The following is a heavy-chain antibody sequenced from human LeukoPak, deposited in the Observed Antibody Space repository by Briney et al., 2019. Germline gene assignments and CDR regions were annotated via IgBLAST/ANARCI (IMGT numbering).Heavy chain of an antibody. CDR1: GASITGGSYY. CDR3: ARGLWDKGDRFEY. J-gene: IGHJ4*02. Sequence: SQTLSLTCTVSGASITGGSYYWTWIRQPAGKGLEWIGRIYTSGITTYNPSLKSRVTISLDMSKNQISLNLNSVTAADTAVYYCARGLWDKGDRFEYWGPGTLVTVSS. V-gene: IGHV4-61*02. CDR2: IYTSGIT. D-gene: IGHD2-21*02.